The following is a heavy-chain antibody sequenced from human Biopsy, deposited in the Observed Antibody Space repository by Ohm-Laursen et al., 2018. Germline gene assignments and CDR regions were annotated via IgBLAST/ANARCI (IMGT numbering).Heavy chain of an antibody. CDR1: GGSISSDY. J-gene: IGHJ6*02. CDR2: ISYSGST. V-gene: IGHV4-59*01. Sequence: SETLSLTCSASGGSISSDYWSWIRQTPGKGLEWIGYISYSGSTNYNTSLKSRVTISVDTSKNQFSLRLNSVTAADTAVYYCARATNSTGWPYYYFYGMDVWGQGTTVTVSS. CDR3: ARATNSTGWPYYYFYGMDV. D-gene: IGHD2/OR15-2a*01.